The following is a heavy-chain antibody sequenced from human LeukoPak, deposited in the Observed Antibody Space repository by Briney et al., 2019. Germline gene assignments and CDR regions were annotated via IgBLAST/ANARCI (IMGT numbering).Heavy chain of an antibody. D-gene: IGHD3-10*01. CDR3: ARGPFSRFGEYYFDY. V-gene: IGHV1-69*04. Sequence: ASVKVSCKASGYTFTGYYMHWVRQAPGQGLEWMGRIIPILGIANYAQKFQGRVTITADKSTSTAYMELSSLRSEDTAVYYCARGPFSRFGEYYFDYWGQGTLVTVSS. J-gene: IGHJ4*02. CDR2: IIPILGIA. CDR1: GYTFTGYY.